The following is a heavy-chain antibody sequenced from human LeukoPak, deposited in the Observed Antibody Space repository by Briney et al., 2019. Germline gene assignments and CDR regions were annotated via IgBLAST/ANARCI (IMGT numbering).Heavy chain of an antibody. CDR2: INPSGGST. J-gene: IGHJ4*02. CDR1: GYTFTSYY. CDR3: ARYDILTGEAFDY. Sequence: ASVTLSCTASGYTFTSYYMHWVRQAPGQGLEWMGIINPSGGSTSYAQKFQGRVTMTRDTSTSTVYMELSSLRSEDTAVYYCARYDILTGEAFDYWGQGTLVTVSS. V-gene: IGHV1-46*01. D-gene: IGHD3-9*01.